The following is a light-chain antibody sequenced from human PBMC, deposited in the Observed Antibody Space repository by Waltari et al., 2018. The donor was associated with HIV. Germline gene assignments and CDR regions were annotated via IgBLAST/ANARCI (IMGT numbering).Light chain of an antibody. V-gene: IGLV2-14*01. CDR2: DDA. Sequence: QSALTQPASVSGSPGQTITISCIGATAHLLDHHSIPWYQHPPQKGAHLIILDDAIRPSEVPCRCSASKADNTAALTISGLHFDDEGDYYCASSVPGGALVFGGGTKVTV. CDR3: ASSVPGGALV. J-gene: IGLJ3*02. CDR1: TAHLLDHHS.